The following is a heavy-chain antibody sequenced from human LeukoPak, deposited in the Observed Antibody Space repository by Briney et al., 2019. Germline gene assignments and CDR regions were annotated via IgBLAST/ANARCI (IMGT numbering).Heavy chain of an antibody. CDR2: IYSSGNT. J-gene: IGHJ6*03. CDR1: GGSISSYY. V-gene: IGHV4-4*07. CDR3: ARDLGYGYYFYYYLDV. D-gene: IGHD5-18*01. Sequence: KTSETLSLTCTVSGGSISSYYWTWIRQPAGKGLEWVGRIYSSGNTNYNPSLNSRVTISIDLSKNQFSLKLSSVTAADTAVYYCARDLGYGYYFYYYLDVWGKGTTVTLSS.